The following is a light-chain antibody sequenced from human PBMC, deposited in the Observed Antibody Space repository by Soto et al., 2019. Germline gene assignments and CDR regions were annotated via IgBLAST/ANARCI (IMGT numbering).Light chain of an antibody. CDR3: QTWGRGIL. V-gene: IGLV4-69*01. CDR2: LNSDGSH. Sequence: QSVLTQSPSASASLGASVKLTCTLSSGHSSYAIAWHQQQPEKGPRYLMKLNSDGSHSKGDGIPDRFSGSSSGAERYLTISSLQSEDEADYYCQTWGRGILFGGGTKVTVL. CDR1: SGHSSYA. J-gene: IGLJ2*01.